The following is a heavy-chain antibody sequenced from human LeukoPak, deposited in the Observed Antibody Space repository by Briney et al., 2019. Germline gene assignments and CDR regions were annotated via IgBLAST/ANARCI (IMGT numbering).Heavy chain of an antibody. CDR3: ARSNWNSAPFDY. V-gene: IGHV3-74*01. Sequence: GGSLRLSCAASGFTVSNNYMSWVRQAPGKGLVWVSRINSDGSSTSYADSVKGRFTISRDSAKNTLYLEVNSLRAEDTAVYYCARSNWNSAPFDYWGQGTLVTVSS. D-gene: IGHD1-7*01. CDR2: INSDGSST. CDR1: GFTVSNNY. J-gene: IGHJ4*02.